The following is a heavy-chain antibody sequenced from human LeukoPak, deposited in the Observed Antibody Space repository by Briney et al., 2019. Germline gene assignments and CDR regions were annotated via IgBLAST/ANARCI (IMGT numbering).Heavy chain of an antibody. J-gene: IGHJ4*02. CDR3: VTSWVRQQRDF. CDR1: GFSFRDYW. Sequence: GGSLRLSCAASGFSFRDYWMSWVRQAPGKGLEWVADIEPDGSGKTYVDSVKGRFTISRDNAQQSLYLQMDTLSAEDTAVYYCVTSWVRQQRDFWGQGTLVTVSS. D-gene: IGHD3-10*01. V-gene: IGHV3-7*01. CDR2: IEPDGSGK.